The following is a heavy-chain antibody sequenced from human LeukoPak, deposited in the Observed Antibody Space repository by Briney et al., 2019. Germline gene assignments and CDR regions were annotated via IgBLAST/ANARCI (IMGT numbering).Heavy chain of an antibody. V-gene: IGHV3-53*01. CDR1: GFTVSGSY. CDR2: IHSGGST. Sequence: GGSLRLSCAASGFTVSGSYMSWVRQAPGKGLEWVSIIHSGGSTYYADSVKGRFTISRDNSKNTLYLQMNSLRAEDTAVYYCTRANSATIPGVDPWGQGTPVTVSS. J-gene: IGHJ5*02. D-gene: IGHD1-26*01. CDR3: TRANSATIPGVDP.